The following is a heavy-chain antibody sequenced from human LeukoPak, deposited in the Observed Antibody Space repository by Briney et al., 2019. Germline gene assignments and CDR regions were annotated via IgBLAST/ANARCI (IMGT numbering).Heavy chain of an antibody. CDR1: GFTFDEYV. D-gene: IGHD6-13*01. Sequence: GGSLRLSCAASGFTFDEYVMHWVRQAPGQGLEWVSLINGNGDDSYYADSVKGRFAVSRDNREKSLFLHMNSLRTDDTAFYYCAKGLSSSSWYVADSWGQGTLVTVSS. CDR3: AKGLSSSSWYVADS. J-gene: IGHJ4*02. V-gene: IGHV3-43*02. CDR2: INGNGDDS.